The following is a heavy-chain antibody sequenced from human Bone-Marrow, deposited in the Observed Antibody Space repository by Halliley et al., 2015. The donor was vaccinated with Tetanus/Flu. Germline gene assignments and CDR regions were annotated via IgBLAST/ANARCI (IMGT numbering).Heavy chain of an antibody. CDR3: AREYSGSSDYYYYGMDV. D-gene: IGHD6-6*01. V-gene: IGHV3-74*01. Sequence: IKTDGSTTSYGDSVQGRFTISRDNAKNTVSLQMSSLRAEDTAVYYCAREYSGSSDYYYYGMDVWGQGTTVTVSS. CDR2: IKTDGSTT. J-gene: IGHJ6*02.